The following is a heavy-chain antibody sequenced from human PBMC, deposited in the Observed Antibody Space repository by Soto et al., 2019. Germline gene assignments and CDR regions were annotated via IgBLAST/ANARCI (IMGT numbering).Heavy chain of an antibody. Sequence: VQLVQSGGGLVKPGGSLRVSCAASGFTFRNAWMNWVRQAPGKGLEWVGRIKSRSDGGTTDYAAPVKGRFTISRDDSKDTLHLQMNSLKTEDTAVYFCTTVDSSDYYDSGGYYYRWFDPWGQGTLVTVSS. D-gene: IGHD3-22*01. CDR3: TTVDSSDYYDSGGYYYRWFDP. CDR1: GFTFRNAW. CDR2: IKSRSDGGTT. V-gene: IGHV3-15*01. J-gene: IGHJ5*02.